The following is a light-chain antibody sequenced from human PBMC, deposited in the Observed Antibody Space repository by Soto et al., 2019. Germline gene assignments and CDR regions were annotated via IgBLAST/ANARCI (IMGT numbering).Light chain of an antibody. CDR3: QQRSDWLPIT. Sequence: EIVLTQSPAPLSLSPGERATLSCRASQSVSSYLAWYQQKPGQAPRLLIYGAFNRATGIPARFSGSGSGTDFTLTISSLEPEDFAVYYCQQRSDWLPITFGQGTRLAIK. CDR2: GAF. J-gene: IGKJ5*01. CDR1: QSVSSY. V-gene: IGKV3-11*01.